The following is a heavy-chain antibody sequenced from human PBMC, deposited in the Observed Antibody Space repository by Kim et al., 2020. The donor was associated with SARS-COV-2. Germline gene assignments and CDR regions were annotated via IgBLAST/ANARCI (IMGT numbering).Heavy chain of an antibody. J-gene: IGHJ5*02. Sequence: RDAQKSQGRVTMTRDTSTSTVYVELSSLRTEETAVYYCARAVSSPGWFGPWGQGTLVTVSS. CDR3: ARAVSSPGWFGP. D-gene: IGHD6-6*01. V-gene: IGHV1-46*01.